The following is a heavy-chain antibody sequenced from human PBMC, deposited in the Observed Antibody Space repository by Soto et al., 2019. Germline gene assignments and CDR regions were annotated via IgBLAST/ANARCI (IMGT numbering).Heavy chain of an antibody. CDR1: GYTFTPYD. D-gene: IGHD2-8*01. CDR2: MSAYSGNA. V-gene: IGHV1-18*01. CDR3: ARAYNGDFDY. J-gene: IGHJ4*02. Sequence: ASVRVSCKASGYTFTPYDIKWVRQAPGQGVEWMGWMSAYSGNANYAQKLQGRVTMTTDTSTSTAYMELRSLRSDDTAVYYCARAYNGDFDYWGQGTLVTVSS.